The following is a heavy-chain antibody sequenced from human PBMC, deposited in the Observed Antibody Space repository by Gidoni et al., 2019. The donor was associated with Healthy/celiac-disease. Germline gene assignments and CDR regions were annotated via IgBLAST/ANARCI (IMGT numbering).Heavy chain of an antibody. Sequence: QVQLVESGGGVVQPGRSLRLSCAASGFTFRSYGMHWVRQAPGKGLEWVAVIWYDGSKKYYADPVKGRFTISRDNSKNTLYLQMNSLRAEDTAVYYCARARYDYVWGQTTDYWGQGTLVTVSS. V-gene: IGHV3-33*01. J-gene: IGHJ4*02. CDR1: GFTFRSYG. CDR2: IWYDGSKK. CDR3: ARARYDYVWGQTTDY. D-gene: IGHD3-16*01.